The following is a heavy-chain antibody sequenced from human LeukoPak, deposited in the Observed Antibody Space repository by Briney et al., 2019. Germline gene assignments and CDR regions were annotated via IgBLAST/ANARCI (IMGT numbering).Heavy chain of an antibody. V-gene: IGHV3-9*01. CDR3: AKDKGYSIKTGGIAY. J-gene: IGHJ4*02. CDR1: GFTFDDYA. CDR2: ISWNSGSI. Sequence: PGGSLRLSCAASGFTFDDYAMHWVRQAPGKGLEWVPGISWNSGSIGYADSVKGRFTISRDNAKNSLYLQMNSLRAEDTALYYCAKDKGYSIKTGGIAYWGQGTLVTVSS. D-gene: IGHD6-13*01.